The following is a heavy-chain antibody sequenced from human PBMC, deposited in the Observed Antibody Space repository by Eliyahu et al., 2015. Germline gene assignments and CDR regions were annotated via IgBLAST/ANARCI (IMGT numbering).Heavy chain of an antibody. Sequence: QVQLVQSGAEVKKPGAXVKVSCXASGDSLSSXDXSXXRQATGQGLEYMGWINFNTGDTGYAQKFQGRLTITRNTSINTAYLELSSLTSGDTAVYYCAREAIVARHIVGATLGYWGQGSLVTVSS. J-gene: IGHJ4*02. D-gene: IGHD1-26*01. V-gene: IGHV1-8*01. CDR3: AREAIVARHIVGATLGY. CDR2: INFNTGDT. CDR1: GDSLSSXD.